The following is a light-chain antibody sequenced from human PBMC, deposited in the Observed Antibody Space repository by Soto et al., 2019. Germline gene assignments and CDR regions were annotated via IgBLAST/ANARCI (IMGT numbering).Light chain of an antibody. J-gene: IGLJ1*01. V-gene: IGLV2-11*01. CDR3: CSYAGGNIFV. CDR2: DVN. Sequence: QSALTQPRSVSGSPGQSVTISCTGTSSNVGGYNYVSWYQQHPGRAPKLLIYDVNKRASGVPDRFSGSKSGNTASLTISGLQAENEADYYCCSYAGGNIFVFGSGTKVTVL. CDR1: SSNVGGYNY.